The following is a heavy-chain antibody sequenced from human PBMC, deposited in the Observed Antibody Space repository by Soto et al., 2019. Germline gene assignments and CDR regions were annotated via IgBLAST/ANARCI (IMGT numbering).Heavy chain of an antibody. Sequence: GGSLRLSCAASGFTFSSYGMHWVRQAPGKGLEWVAVISYDGSNKYYADSVKGRFTISRDNSKNTLYLQMNSLRAEDTAVYYCAKLDDYGESTTLYYYYGMDVWGQGTTVTV. CDR1: GFTFSSYG. J-gene: IGHJ6*02. CDR2: ISYDGSNK. V-gene: IGHV3-30*18. CDR3: AKLDDYGESTTLYYYYGMDV. D-gene: IGHD4-17*01.